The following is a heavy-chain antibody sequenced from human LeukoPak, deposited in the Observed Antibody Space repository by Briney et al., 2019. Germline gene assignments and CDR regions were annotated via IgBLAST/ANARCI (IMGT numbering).Heavy chain of an antibody. V-gene: IGHV4-59*01. CDR3: ARGGSYGAYLDY. Sequence: SETLSLTCSVSGASITNYYWSWIRQAPGKGLEWTGYIYYSGHTNTYNPSLKSRATISLYTSRKYFSLELRSVTAADTAVYYCARGGSYGAYLDYWGQGALVIVSS. CDR1: GASITNYY. CDR2: IYYSGHT. J-gene: IGHJ4*02. D-gene: IGHD1-26*01.